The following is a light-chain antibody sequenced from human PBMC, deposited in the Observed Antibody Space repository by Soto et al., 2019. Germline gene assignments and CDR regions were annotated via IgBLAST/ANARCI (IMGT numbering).Light chain of an antibody. J-gene: IGKJ1*01. Sequence: DIQMTQSPSTLSASVGDRVTITCRASQSISSWLAWYQQKPGKAPKLLIYDASSLESGVPSRFSGSGSGTEFTLTNSSLQPDDFATYYCQQYNRYWTFGQGTKVEIK. CDR3: QQYNRYWT. V-gene: IGKV1-5*01. CDR1: QSISSW. CDR2: DAS.